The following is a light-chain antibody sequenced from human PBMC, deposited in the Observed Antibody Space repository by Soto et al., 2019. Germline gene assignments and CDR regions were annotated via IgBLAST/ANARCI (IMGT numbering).Light chain of an antibody. V-gene: IGKV3-20*01. J-gene: IGKJ1*01. CDR1: QSVRSRS. CDR2: GAS. Sequence: PGKSKKISCRVSQSVRSRSLAWYQHNPGQAPRLLMYGASSRATGIPDRFSGSGSGTDFTLTISRLEPEDFVVYYCQQYASSFPTFGQRTKVDIK. CDR3: QQYASSFPT.